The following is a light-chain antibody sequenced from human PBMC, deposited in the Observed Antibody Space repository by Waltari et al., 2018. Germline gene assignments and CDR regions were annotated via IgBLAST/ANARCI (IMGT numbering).Light chain of an antibody. CDR1: QSVSRA. CDR3: QHYVRLPAT. J-gene: IGKJ1*01. Sequence: EIVLTQSPGTLSLSPGERATLSCRSSQSVSRALAWYQQKPGQAPRLLIYGASNRATGIPDRCSGSGSGTDFSLTISRLDPEDVAVYFCQHYVRLPATFGQGTKVEIK. V-gene: IGKV3-20*01. CDR2: GAS.